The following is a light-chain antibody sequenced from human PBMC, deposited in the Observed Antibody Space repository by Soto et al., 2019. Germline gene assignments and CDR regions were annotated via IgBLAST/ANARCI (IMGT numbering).Light chain of an antibody. CDR3: SSFTSDRIYV. CDR1: HNDIGTYDY. Sequence: QSLLTQPTSVSGSPGRSITISCTGNHNDIGTYDYVSWYQQHPGRAPRLLIYGVTTRPSGISDRFSASKSGLTASLTISGLQPEDEADYYCSSFTSDRIYVFGPGTKVTVL. CDR2: GVT. V-gene: IGLV2-14*03. J-gene: IGLJ1*01.